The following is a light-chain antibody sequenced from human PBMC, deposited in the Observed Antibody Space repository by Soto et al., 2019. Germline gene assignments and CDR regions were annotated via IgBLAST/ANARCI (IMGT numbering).Light chain of an antibody. V-gene: IGKV3-15*01. CDR1: QSVSSN. Sequence: EIVMTQSPATLSVSPGERATLSCRASQSVSSNLAWYQQKPGQAPRLLIYGVSTRATGIPVRFSGSGSGTEFTLSIIGVQSEDFAVYYCQQYNKWPLTFGGGTEVEI. J-gene: IGKJ4*01. CDR2: GVS. CDR3: QQYNKWPLT.